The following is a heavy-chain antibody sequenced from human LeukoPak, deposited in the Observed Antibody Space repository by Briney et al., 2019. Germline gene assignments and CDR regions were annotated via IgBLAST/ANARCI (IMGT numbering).Heavy chain of an antibody. V-gene: IGHV1-2*02. CDR1: GYDFSRYD. D-gene: IGHD3-9*01. Sequence: ASVKVSCKASGYDFSRYDINWVRLAPGQGLEWMGWINPNSGGTNYAQKFQGRVTMTRDTSISTAYMELSRLRSDDTAVYYCARDTGRTYYDILTDGLDYWGQGTLVTVSS. CDR3: ARDTGRTYYDILTDGLDY. CDR2: INPNSGGT. J-gene: IGHJ4*02.